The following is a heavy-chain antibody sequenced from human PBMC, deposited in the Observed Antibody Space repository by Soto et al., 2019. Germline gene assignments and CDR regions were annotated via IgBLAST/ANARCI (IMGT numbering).Heavy chain of an antibody. D-gene: IGHD1-26*01. CDR3: VSGGFSGNYACYYFDY. Sequence: GESLKISCRTSGYSFNNYWIGWVRQMPGKGLEWMAIMYSGDSDTRYSPSFQGQVTISADKSISTAYLQWSSLKASDTALYFCVSGGFSGNYACYYFDYWGQGTLVPVSS. V-gene: IGHV5-51*01. CDR1: GYSFNNYW. CDR2: MYSGDSDT. J-gene: IGHJ4*02.